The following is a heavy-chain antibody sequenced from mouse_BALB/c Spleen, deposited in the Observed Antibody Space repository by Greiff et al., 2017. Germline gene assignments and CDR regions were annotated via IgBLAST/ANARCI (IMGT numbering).Heavy chain of an antibody. CDR3: ARSLIHYPYAMDY. Sequence: EVKVVESGGDLVKPGGSLKLSCAASGFTFSSYGMSWVRQTPDKRLEWVATISSGGSYTYYPDSVKGRFTISRDNAKNTLYLQMSSLKSEDTAMYYCARSLIHYPYAMDYWGQGTSVTVAS. V-gene: IGHV5-6*01. CDR2: ISSGGSYT. D-gene: IGHD1-2*01. CDR1: GFTFSSYG. J-gene: IGHJ4*01.